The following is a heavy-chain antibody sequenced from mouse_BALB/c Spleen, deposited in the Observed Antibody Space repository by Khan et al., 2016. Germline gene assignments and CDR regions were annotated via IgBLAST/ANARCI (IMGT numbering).Heavy chain of an antibody. CDR2: INPSTGYT. J-gene: IGHJ2*01. V-gene: IGHV1-7*01. CDR1: GYTFTSYW. D-gene: IGHD2-14*01. Sequence: QVQLQQSGAELAKPGASVKMSCKASGYTFTSYWMHWVKQRPGQGLEWIGYINPSTGYTEYNQKFKDKATLTADKSSSTAYMQLSSLTSEDSAVYYCARFDYRSFDYWGQGTTLTVSS. CDR3: ARFDYRSFDY.